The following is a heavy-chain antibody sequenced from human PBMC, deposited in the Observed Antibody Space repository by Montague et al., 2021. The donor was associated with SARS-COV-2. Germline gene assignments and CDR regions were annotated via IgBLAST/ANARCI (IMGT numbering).Heavy chain of an antibody. V-gene: IGHV4-39*07. J-gene: IGHJ3*02. Sequence: SETLSLTCTVSSGSISNDIYYWGWIRQPPGKGPEWIGGSRYGGTSYYNPSLKSRVTISIDTSKNQFSLRLSSVTAADTAVYFCARGGATYYYDTSGYVNAFDTWGQGTMVTVSS. CDR3: ARGGATYYYDTSGYVNAFDT. CDR1: SGSISNDIYY. CDR2: SRYGGTS. D-gene: IGHD3-22*01.